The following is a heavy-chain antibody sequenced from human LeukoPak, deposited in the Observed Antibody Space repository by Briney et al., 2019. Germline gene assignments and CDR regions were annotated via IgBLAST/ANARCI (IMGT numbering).Heavy chain of an antibody. CDR3: ATYPRPGVVAHYYYYYMDV. CDR1: GYTLTELS. CDR2: FDLEDGET. D-gene: IGHD3-3*01. V-gene: IGHV1-24*01. J-gene: IGHJ6*03. Sequence: ASVKVSCKVSGYTLTELSMHWVRQAPGKGLEWMGGFDLEDGETIYAQKFQGRVTMTEDTSTDTAYMELSSLRSEDTAVYYCATYPRPGVVAHYYYYYMDVWGKGTTVTVSS.